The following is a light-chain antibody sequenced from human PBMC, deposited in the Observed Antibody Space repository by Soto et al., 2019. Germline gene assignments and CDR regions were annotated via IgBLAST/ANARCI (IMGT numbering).Light chain of an antibody. Sequence: PATLSLSPGERATLSCRASQSVSSYLAWYQQKPGQAPRLLIYDASNRATGIPARFSGSGSGTDFTLTISSLEPEDFAVYYCQQRSNWRGTFGQGTRLEIK. CDR3: QQRSNWRGT. CDR1: QSVSSY. V-gene: IGKV3-11*01. J-gene: IGKJ5*01. CDR2: DAS.